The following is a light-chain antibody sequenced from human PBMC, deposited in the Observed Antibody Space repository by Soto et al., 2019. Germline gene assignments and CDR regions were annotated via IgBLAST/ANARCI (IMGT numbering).Light chain of an antibody. J-gene: IGKJ4*01. Sequence: ESVLTQSPATLSLSPGERATLSCRASQSVSSQLAWYQQKPGQAPRLLMYDASSRATGIPARFSGSGSGTDFTLTISSLEPEDFAVYYCQQSSDWPLTFGGGTKVEIK. V-gene: IGKV3-11*01. CDR2: DAS. CDR1: QSVSSQ. CDR3: QQSSDWPLT.